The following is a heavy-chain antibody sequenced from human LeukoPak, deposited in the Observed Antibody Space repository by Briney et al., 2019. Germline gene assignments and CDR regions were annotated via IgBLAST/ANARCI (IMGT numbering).Heavy chain of an antibody. D-gene: IGHD6-13*01. CDR3: ARGRKQHPPDDY. CDR2: IYHSGST. CDR1: GYSISSGYY. V-gene: IGHV4-38-2*02. J-gene: IGHJ4*02. Sequence: PSETLSLTCTVSGYSISSGYYWGWIRQPPGKGLEWIGSIYHSGSTYYNPSLKSRVTISVDTSKNQFSLKLSSVTAADTAVYYCARGRKQHPPDDYWGQGTLVTVSS.